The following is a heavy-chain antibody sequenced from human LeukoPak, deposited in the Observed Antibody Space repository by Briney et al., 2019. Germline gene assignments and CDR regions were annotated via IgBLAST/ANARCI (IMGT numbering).Heavy chain of an antibody. CDR1: GFSFCQYY. CDR3: VREGTGTD. Sequence: RGALRLSCAASGFSFCQYYMRWIGQAPGKGLELVASITPSGTTKTYAASVEGRFFIYRDNAQSSVTLDMNSLRVEDTGVYYCVREGTGTDWGQGRWVTVSS. CDR2: ITPSGTTK. J-gene: IGHJ3*01. D-gene: IGHD3-10*01. V-gene: IGHV3-11*01.